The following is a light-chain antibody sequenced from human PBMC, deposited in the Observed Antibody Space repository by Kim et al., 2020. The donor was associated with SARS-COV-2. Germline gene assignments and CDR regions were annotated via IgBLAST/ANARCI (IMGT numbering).Light chain of an antibody. J-gene: IGLJ2*01. V-gene: IGLV3-19*01. CDR2: GKN. CDR1: SLRNYY. CDR3: NSRDSNNNVL. Sequence: ALGQTVRITCQGDSLRNYYATWYQQKPGKAPILVIYGKNNRPSGIPDRFSGSSSGNTASLTITGTQAGDEADYYCNSRDSNNNVLFGGGTQLTVL.